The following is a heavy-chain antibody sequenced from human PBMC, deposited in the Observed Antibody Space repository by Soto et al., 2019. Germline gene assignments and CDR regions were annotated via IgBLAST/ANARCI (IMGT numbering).Heavy chain of an antibody. D-gene: IGHD5-12*01. Sequence: QVQVVQSGAEVKKPGSSVKVSCKASGGTFSNDIITWVRQAPGQGLEWMGRIIPLLDIENYAQKFQGRVTITADKSTSTAYMELNSLRSEDTAVYYCVRDSPIGSTYGGYDGIDYWGQGTLVTVSS. V-gene: IGHV1-69*08. CDR3: VRDSPIGSTYGGYDGIDY. CDR1: GGTFSNDI. CDR2: IIPLLDIE. J-gene: IGHJ4*02.